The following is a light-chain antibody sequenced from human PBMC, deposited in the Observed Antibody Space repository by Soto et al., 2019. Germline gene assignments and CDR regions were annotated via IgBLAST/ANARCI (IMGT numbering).Light chain of an antibody. J-gene: IGLJ1*01. CDR2: EVS. V-gene: IGLV2-18*02. CDR1: SSDVGSYNR. CDR3: SSYTSSSTYV. Sequence: QSALTQPPSVSGSPGQSVTISCTGTSSDVGSYNRVSWYQQPPGTAPKLMIYEVSNRPSGVPDRFSGSKSGNTASLTISGLKAEDEADYYCSSYTSSSTYVFGPGTKLTVL.